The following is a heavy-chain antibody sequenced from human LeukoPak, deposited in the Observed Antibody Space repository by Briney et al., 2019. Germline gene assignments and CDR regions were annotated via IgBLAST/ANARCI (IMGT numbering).Heavy chain of an antibody. V-gene: IGHV4-39*01. CDR1: GGSLRSSNYY. CDR2: IYYSGST. J-gene: IGHJ4*02. Sequence: SETLSLTCTVSGGSLRSSNYYWGWIRQPPGKGLEWIGSIYYSGSTYYNPSLKSRVTISVDTSKNQFSLKLSSVTAADTAVYYCARQLNIAAAARFYYFDYWGQGTLVTVSS. D-gene: IGHD6-13*01. CDR3: ARQLNIAAAARFYYFDY.